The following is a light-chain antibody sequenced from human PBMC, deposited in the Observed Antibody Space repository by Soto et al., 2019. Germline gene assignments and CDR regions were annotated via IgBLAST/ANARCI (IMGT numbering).Light chain of an antibody. J-gene: IGLJ1*01. CDR2: GNS. Sequence: QSVLTQPPSVSGAPGQRVTISCTGSSSNIGAGYDVHWYQQLPGTAPKLLIYGNSNRPSGVPDRFSGSKSGTSASLAITGLQAEDEADYYGQPHDSRPSGYVFATGTKVTVL. V-gene: IGLV1-40*01. CDR1: SSNIGAGYD. CDR3: QPHDSRPSGYV.